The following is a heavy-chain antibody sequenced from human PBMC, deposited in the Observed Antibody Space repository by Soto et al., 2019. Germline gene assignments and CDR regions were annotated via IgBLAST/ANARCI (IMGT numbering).Heavy chain of an antibody. D-gene: IGHD1-26*01. CDR3: ARGIVGATSHAFDI. V-gene: IGHV3-48*02. J-gene: IGHJ3*02. Sequence: EVQLVESGGALVQPGGSLRLSCAASGFTFSSYSMNWVRQAPGKGLEWVSYISSSSSTIYYADSVKGRFTISRDNAKNSLYLQMNSLRDEDTAVYYCARGIVGATSHAFDIWGQGTMVTVSS. CDR2: ISSSSSTI. CDR1: GFTFSSYS.